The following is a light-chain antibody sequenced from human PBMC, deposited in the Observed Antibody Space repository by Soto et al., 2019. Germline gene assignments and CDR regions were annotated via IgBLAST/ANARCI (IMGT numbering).Light chain of an antibody. Sequence: EIVLTQSPGTLSLSPGERATLSCRASQSVSSSYLAWYQQKPGQAPRLLIYGASSRATGIPDRFSGSGSGTDFTLTFSRLEPEDFAVYYCQQYGSSQLTFGQGTKLEIK. J-gene: IGKJ2*01. CDR2: GAS. CDR1: QSVSSSY. CDR3: QQYGSSQLT. V-gene: IGKV3-20*01.